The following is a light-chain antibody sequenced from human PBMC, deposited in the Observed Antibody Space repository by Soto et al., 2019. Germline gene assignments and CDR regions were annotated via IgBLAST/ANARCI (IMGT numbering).Light chain of an antibody. CDR2: DVS. Sequence: QSALTQPASVSGSPGQSITISCTGTSSDVGGYNYVSWYQHHPGKAPKLMIYDVSNRPSGVSNRFSGSKSGNTASLTISGLQAEDEADYYCSSYTSSSTLVVFGGGTQLPS. V-gene: IGLV2-14*03. CDR3: SSYTSSSTLVV. J-gene: IGLJ2*01. CDR1: SSDVGGYNY.